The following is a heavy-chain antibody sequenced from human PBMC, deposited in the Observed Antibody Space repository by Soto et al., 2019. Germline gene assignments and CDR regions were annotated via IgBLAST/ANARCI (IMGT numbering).Heavy chain of an antibody. CDR2: IYTSGST. Sequence: XETLSLTCAVSGGSISSYYWSWIRQPAGKGLEWIGRIYTSGSTNYNPSLKSRVTMSVDTSKNQFSLKLSSVTAADTAVYYCARSVVVGLYYYYYGMDVWGQGTTVTVSS. D-gene: IGHD3-22*01. V-gene: IGHV4-4*07. J-gene: IGHJ6*02. CDR1: GGSISSYY. CDR3: ARSVVVGLYYYYYGMDV.